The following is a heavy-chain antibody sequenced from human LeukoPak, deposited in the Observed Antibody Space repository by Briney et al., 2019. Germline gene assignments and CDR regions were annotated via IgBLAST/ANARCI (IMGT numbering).Heavy chain of an antibody. J-gene: IGHJ4*02. CDR2: ISAYNGNT. CDR3: AITLVVVAATSTPHYFDY. Sequence: GASVKVSCKASGYTFTSYGISWVRQAPGQGLEWMGWISAYNGNTNYAQKLQGRVTMTTDTSTSTAYMELRSLRSDDTAVYYCAITLVVVAATSTPHYFDYWGQGTLATVSS. V-gene: IGHV1-18*01. CDR1: GYTFTSYG. D-gene: IGHD2-15*01.